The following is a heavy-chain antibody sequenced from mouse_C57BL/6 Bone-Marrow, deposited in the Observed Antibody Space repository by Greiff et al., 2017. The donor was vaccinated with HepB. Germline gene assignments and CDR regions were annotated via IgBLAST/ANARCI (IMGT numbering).Heavy chain of an antibody. J-gene: IGHJ3*01. D-gene: IGHD4-1*01. CDR2: ISSGGSYT. CDR1: GFTFSSYG. CDR3: ARHRLGAWFAY. Sequence: EVKLMESGGDLVKPGGSLKLSCAASGFTFSSYGMSWVRQTPDKRLEWVATISSGGSYTYYPDSVKGRFTISRENAKNTLYLQMSSLKSEDTAMYYCARHRLGAWFAYWGQGTLVTVSA. V-gene: IGHV5-6*01.